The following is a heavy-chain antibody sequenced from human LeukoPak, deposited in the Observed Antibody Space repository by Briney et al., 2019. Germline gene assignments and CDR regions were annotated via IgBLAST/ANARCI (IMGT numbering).Heavy chain of an antibody. V-gene: IGHV3-23*01. J-gene: IGHJ3*02. CDR3: ARESLGARAAFDI. CDR2: ISGSGDKT. D-gene: IGHD1-26*01. CDR1: GFTFSSYA. Sequence: GGPLRLSCAASGFTFSSYAMSWVRQAPGKGLEWVSAISGSGDKTYYADSVKGRFTISRDNATNSLYLQMNSLRAEDTALYYCARESLGARAAFDIWGQGTMVTVSS.